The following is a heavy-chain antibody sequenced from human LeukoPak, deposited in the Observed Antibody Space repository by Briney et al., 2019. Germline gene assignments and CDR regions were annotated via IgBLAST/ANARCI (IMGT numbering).Heavy chain of an antibody. D-gene: IGHD1-26*01. V-gene: IGHV1-8*03. CDR1: GYTFTSYD. J-gene: IGHJ3*02. Sequence: ASVKVSCKASGYTFTSYDINWVRQATGQGLEWMGWMNPNSGNTGYAQKFQGRVTITRNTSISTAYMELSSLRSEDTAVYYCARDPLTSGSLGGDAFDIWGQGTMVTVSS. CDR3: ARDPLTSGSLGGDAFDI. CDR2: MNPNSGNT.